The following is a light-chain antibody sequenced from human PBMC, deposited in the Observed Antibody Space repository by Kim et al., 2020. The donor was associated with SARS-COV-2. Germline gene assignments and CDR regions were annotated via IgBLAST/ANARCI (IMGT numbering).Light chain of an antibody. CDR1: RGDFGSYNR. J-gene: IGLJ1*01. CDR3: CSSTSTSTYI. V-gene: IGLV2-18*02. CDR2: DVS. Sequence: GQSVAISCTGARGDFGSYNRVSWYRQSPGTAPKLIIFDVSNRPSGVPDRFSGSKSGNTASLTISGLQAEDEADYYCCSSTSTSTYIFGTGTKVTVL.